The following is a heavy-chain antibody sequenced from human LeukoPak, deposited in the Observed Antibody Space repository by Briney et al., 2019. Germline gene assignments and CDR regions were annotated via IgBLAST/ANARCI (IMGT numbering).Heavy chain of an antibody. D-gene: IGHD3-22*01. CDR3: AGEDNSSGYRPFDI. J-gene: IGHJ3*02. V-gene: IGHV1-2*06. CDR1: GYTLTSYY. Sequence: AASVKVSCKASGYTLTSYYIHWVRQAPGQGLEWMGRINPNNGGTNYAQKFQGRVTMTRDMSMSTAYMELSRLRSVDTAVYYCAGEDNSSGYRPFDIWGQGTMVTVPS. CDR2: INPNNGGT.